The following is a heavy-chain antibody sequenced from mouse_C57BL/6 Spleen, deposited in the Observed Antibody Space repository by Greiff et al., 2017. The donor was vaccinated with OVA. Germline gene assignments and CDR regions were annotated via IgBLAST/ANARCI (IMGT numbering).Heavy chain of an antibody. Sequence: VQLKESGPELVKPGASVKMSCKASGYTFTDYNMHWVKQSHGKSLEWIGYINPNNGGTSYNQKFKGKATLTVNKSSSTAYMELRSLTSEDSAVYYCARDGSSSFDYWGQGTTLTVSS. CDR1: GYTFTDYN. V-gene: IGHV1-22*01. CDR2: INPNNGGT. CDR3: ARDGSSSFDY. J-gene: IGHJ2*01. D-gene: IGHD1-1*01.